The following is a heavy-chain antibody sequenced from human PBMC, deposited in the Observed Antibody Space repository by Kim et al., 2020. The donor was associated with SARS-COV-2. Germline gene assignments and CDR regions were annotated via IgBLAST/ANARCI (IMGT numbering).Heavy chain of an antibody. CDR3: ARDPRLLTY. CDR2: INTGSSAK. V-gene: IGHV3-48*02. D-gene: IGHD4-17*01. CDR1: GFTFSNYN. J-gene: IGHJ4*02. Sequence: GGSLRLSCGASGFTFSNYNMAWVRQAPGKGLEWGSYINTGSSAKYYADSVKGRFTISRDNAKNSLYLQMNSLRDEDTAVYYCARDPRLLTYWGQGTPVT.